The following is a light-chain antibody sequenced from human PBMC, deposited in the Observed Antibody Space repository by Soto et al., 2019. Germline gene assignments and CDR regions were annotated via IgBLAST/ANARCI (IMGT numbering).Light chain of an antibody. CDR1: SSDVGGYNY. V-gene: IGLV2-14*01. CDR2: GVT. CDR3: QSYDSSLSVYV. Sequence: QSALTQPASVSGSPGQSVTISCTGTSSDVGGYNYVSWYQQLPGEAPKLIIYGVTDRPSGVSSRFSGSKSGNTASLAITGLQAEDEADYYCQSYDSSLSVYVFGTGTKVTVL. J-gene: IGLJ1*01.